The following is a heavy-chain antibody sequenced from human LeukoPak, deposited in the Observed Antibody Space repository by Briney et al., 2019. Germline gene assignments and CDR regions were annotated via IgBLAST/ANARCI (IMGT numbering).Heavy chain of an antibody. Sequence: ASVKVSCKASGYTFTGYYMHWVRQASGQGLEWMGRINPNSGGTNYAQKLQGRVTMTTDTSTSTAYMELRSLRSDDTAVYYCARDNADYTKWGDYWGQGTLVTVSS. V-gene: IGHV1-2*06. J-gene: IGHJ4*02. D-gene: IGHD4-17*01. CDR1: GYTFTGYY. CDR3: ARDNADYTKWGDY. CDR2: INPNSGGT.